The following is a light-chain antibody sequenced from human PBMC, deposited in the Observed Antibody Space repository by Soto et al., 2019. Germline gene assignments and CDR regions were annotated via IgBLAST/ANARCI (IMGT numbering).Light chain of an antibody. Sequence: EILMTQSPATLSVSPGERATLSCRASQSVRSNLAWYQQKPGQAPRLLIFGATTRATGMPARFSGSGSGTEFTLTISSLQSEDFAVYYCRQYGSSPETFGQGTKVDIK. J-gene: IGKJ1*01. CDR1: QSVRSN. CDR3: RQYGSSPET. CDR2: GAT. V-gene: IGKV3-15*01.